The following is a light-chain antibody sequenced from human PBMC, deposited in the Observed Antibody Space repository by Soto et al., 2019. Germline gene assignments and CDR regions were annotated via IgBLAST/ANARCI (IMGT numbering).Light chain of an antibody. Sequence: VLTQPPSVSGAPGQRITVSCTWSNSNIGPGSVVHWYQFLPGTAPKLLISGNNIRPSGVPDRFSGSKSGTSASLAITGLQPEDEADYYCQSYDTSLGGFYVFGTGTKVTVL. CDR3: QSYDTSLGGFYV. CDR1: NSNIGPGSV. J-gene: IGLJ1*01. CDR2: GNN. V-gene: IGLV1-40*01.